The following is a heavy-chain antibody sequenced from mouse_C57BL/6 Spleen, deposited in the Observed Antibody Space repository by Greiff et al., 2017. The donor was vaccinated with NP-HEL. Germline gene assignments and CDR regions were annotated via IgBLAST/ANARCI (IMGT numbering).Heavy chain of an antibody. Sequence: EVQLQESGGGLVKPGGSLKLSCAASGFTFSSYAMSWVRQTPEKRLEWVATISDGGSYTYYPDNVKGRFTISRDNAKNNLYLQMSHLKSEDTAMYYCARDRGYRYMDYWGQGTSVTVSS. V-gene: IGHV5-4*01. CDR3: ARDRGYRYMDY. CDR2: ISDGGSYT. CDR1: GFTFSSYA. J-gene: IGHJ4*01. D-gene: IGHD2-2*01.